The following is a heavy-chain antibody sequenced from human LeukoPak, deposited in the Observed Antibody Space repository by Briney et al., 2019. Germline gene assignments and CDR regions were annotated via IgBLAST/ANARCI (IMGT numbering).Heavy chain of an antibody. CDR2: ISYDGSNK. V-gene: IGHV3-30*04. D-gene: IGHD3-10*01. CDR3: ARERDYYGSGSYLESFDY. J-gene: IGHJ4*02. Sequence: PGGSLRLSCAASEFTFSSYAIHWVRQAPGKGLEWVAVISYDGSNKYYADSVKGRFTISRDNSKNTLYLQMNSLRAEDTAVYYCARERDYYGSGSYLESFDYWGQGTLVTVSS. CDR1: EFTFSSYA.